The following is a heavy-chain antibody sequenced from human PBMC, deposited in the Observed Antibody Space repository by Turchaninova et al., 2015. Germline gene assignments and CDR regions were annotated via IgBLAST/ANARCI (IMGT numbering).Heavy chain of an antibody. J-gene: IGHJ6*03. Sequence: QVQLQESGPGLVKPSQTLSLTRTVPGGPPPTGYYYSNWLRPPPGKGLEGIGYIYYTGSTHYNPSLKSRITISVDTSKNQFSRKLSAVTAADTAVYYCAKGRHCGGGSCIPHDYHYYMDVWGKGTTVTLSS. V-gene: IGHV4-30-4*08. D-gene: IGHD2-15*01. CDR3: AKGRHCGGGSCIPHDYHYYMDV. CDR1: GGPPPTGYYY. CDR2: IYYTGST.